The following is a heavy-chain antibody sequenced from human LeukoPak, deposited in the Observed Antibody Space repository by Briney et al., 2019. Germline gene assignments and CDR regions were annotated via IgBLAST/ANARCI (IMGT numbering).Heavy chain of an antibody. CDR2: IYYSGST. V-gene: IGHV4-59*08. CDR1: GGSISSYY. CDR3: ARHAGPLSYFDY. J-gene: IGHJ4*02. Sequence: SETLSLTCTVSGGSISSYYWSWIRQPPGKGLEWIGYIYYSGSTNCNPSLKSRVTISVDTSKNQFSLKLSSVTAADTAVYYCARHAGPLSYFDYWGQGTLVTVSS.